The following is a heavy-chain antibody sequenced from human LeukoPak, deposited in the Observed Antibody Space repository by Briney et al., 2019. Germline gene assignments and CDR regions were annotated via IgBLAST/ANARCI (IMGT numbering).Heavy chain of an antibody. D-gene: IGHD2-2*01. Sequence: SETLSLTCAVYGGSFSGYYWSWIRQPPGKGLEWIGEINHSGSTNYNPSLKSRVTISVDTSKNQFSLKLSSVTAADTAVYYCASGVSSVYFEHWGQGILVTVSS. CDR3: ASGVSSVYFEH. J-gene: IGHJ1*01. CDR1: GGSFSGYY. CDR2: INHSGST. V-gene: IGHV4-34*01.